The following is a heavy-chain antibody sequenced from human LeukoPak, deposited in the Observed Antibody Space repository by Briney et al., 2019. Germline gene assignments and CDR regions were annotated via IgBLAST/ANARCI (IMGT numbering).Heavy chain of an antibody. V-gene: IGHV1-2*02. J-gene: IGHJ2*01. CDR3: AIQPWGSGNNWYFDL. CDR1: GYTFTAYY. Sequence: ASVKVSCKASGYTFTAYYIHWVRQAPGQGLEWMGWISPNSGGTDYAQKFQGRVTMTRDTSISTAYVELSSLASDDTAVYYCAIQPWGSGNNWYFDLWGRGTLVTVSS. CDR2: ISPNSGGT. D-gene: IGHD7-27*01.